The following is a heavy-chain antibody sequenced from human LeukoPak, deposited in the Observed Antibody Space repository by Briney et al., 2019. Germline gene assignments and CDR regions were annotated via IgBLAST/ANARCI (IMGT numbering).Heavy chain of an antibody. CDR3: AREGGRSKVDY. J-gene: IGHJ4*02. D-gene: IGHD6-25*01. CDR2: IYYSGST. V-gene: IGHV4-59*01. Sequence: PSETLSLTCTVSGGSISSYYWSWIRQPPGKGLEWIGYIYYSGSTNYNPSLKSRVTISVDTSKNQFSLKLSSVTAADTAVYYCAREGGRSKVDYWGQGTLVTVSS. CDR1: GGSISSYY.